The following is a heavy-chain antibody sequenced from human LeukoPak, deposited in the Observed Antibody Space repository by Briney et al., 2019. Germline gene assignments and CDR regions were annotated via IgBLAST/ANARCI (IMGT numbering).Heavy chain of an antibody. J-gene: IGHJ4*02. CDR3: ASWRWLQNEYYFDY. Sequence: GGSLRLSCAASGFTFSGSTMNWVRQAPGKGLEWVSFISTSSSYIYYADSVRGRFTISRDNAKNSLYLQMNSLRAEDTAVYYCASWRWLQNEYYFDYWGQGTLVTVSS. CDR1: GFTFSGST. D-gene: IGHD5-24*01. CDR2: ISTSSSYI. V-gene: IGHV3-21*01.